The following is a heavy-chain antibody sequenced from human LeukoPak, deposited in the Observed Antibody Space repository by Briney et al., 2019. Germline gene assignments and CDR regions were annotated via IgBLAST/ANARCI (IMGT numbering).Heavy chain of an antibody. D-gene: IGHD3-22*01. J-gene: IGHJ5*02. CDR1: GFTFDNYY. V-gene: IGHV3-23*01. Sequence: PGGSLRLSCAASGFTFDNYYMNWVRQVPGKGLEWVSAISGSGGSTYYAAPVKGRFTISRDDSKNTLYLQMNSLKTEDTAVYYCTTSHYYDSSGYYTWGQGTLVTVSS. CDR3: TTSHYYDSSGYYT. CDR2: ISGSGGST.